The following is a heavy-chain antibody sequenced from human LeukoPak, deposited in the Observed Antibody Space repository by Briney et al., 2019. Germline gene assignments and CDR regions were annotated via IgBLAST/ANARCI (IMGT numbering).Heavy chain of an antibody. CDR3: ARPGNWWFDP. Sequence: ASVKVSCKASGYIFSAYYMHWVRQAPGQGLEWMGWINPKTGEATYAEKFQGRVSMTRDTSINTAYLELSSLTSDDTAVYYCARPGNWWFDPWDQGTLVTVSS. D-gene: IGHD3-10*01. V-gene: IGHV1-2*02. CDR2: INPKTGEA. CDR1: GYIFSAYY. J-gene: IGHJ5*02.